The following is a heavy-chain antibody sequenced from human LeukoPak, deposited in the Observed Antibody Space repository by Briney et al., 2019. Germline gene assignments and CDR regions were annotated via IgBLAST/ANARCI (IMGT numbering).Heavy chain of an antibody. Sequence: GESLKISCKGSGYSFTTYWIAWVRQMPGKGLEWMGIIYPGDSDTRYSPSFQGQVSISVDKSISTAYPQWSSLKASDTAMYYCARTPDSSGKNWFDPWGQGTLVTVSS. CDR1: GYSFTTYW. CDR2: IYPGDSDT. CDR3: ARTPDSSGKNWFDP. J-gene: IGHJ5*02. V-gene: IGHV5-51*01. D-gene: IGHD3-22*01.